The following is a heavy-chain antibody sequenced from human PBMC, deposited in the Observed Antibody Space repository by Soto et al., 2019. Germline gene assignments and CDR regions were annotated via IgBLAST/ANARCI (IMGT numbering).Heavy chain of an antibody. V-gene: IGHV1-69*01. CDR2: IIPISGTA. D-gene: IGHD2-2*01. J-gene: IGHJ6*02. CDR3: ARSQGSSTSLEIYYYYYYGMDV. Sequence: QVQLVQSGAEVKKPGSSVKVSCKASGGTFSSYAISWVRQAPGQGLEWMGGIIPISGTANYAQKFQGRVTITADESTSTDYMELSRLRSEDTAVYYCARSQGSSTSLEIYYYYYYGMDVWGQGTTVTVSS. CDR1: GGTFSSYA.